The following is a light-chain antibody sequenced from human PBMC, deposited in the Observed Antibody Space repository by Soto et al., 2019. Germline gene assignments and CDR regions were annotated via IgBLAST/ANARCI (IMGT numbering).Light chain of an antibody. Sequence: VVLAESGGTLSLSRGERATLSCRASQSVSSSYLAWYHQKPGQAPRLLIYGASSRATGIPDRFSGSGSGTDFNLTISRLEPEDFAVYYCQQYGSSPWTFGQGTQVDIK. CDR2: GAS. CDR3: QQYGSSPWT. V-gene: IGKV3-20*01. CDR1: QSVSSSY. J-gene: IGKJ1*01.